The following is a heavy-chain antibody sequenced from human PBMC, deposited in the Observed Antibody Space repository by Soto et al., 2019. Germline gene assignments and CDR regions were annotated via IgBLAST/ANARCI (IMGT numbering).Heavy chain of an antibody. J-gene: IGHJ6*02. CDR3: EKLKVTMIPLYGMDV. CDR2: ISYDGSNK. D-gene: IGHD3-22*01. Sequence: PGGSLRLSCAASGSTFSSYGMHWVRQAPGKGLEWVAVISYDGSNKYYADSVKGRFTISRDNSKNTLYLQMNSLRAGDTAVYYCEKLKVTMIPLYGMDVWGQGTTVTVYS. V-gene: IGHV3-30*18. CDR1: GSTFSSYG.